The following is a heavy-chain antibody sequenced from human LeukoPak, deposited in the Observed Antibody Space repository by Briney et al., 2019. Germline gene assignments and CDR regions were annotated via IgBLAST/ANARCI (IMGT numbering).Heavy chain of an antibody. Sequence: GGSLRLSCAASGFTFSSYAMSWVRPAPGKGLEWVSSISGSGGSTYYADSVKGRFTISRDNSKNTLYLQMNSLRAEDTAVYYCAKDRSSSWAAGRYYYGMDVWGQGSTVTVSS. CDR3: AKDRSSSWAAGRYYYGMDV. D-gene: IGHD6-13*01. V-gene: IGHV3-23*01. CDR2: ISGSGGST. CDR1: GFTFSSYA. J-gene: IGHJ6*02.